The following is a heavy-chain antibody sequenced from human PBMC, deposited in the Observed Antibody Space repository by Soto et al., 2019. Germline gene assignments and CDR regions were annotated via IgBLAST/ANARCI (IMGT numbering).Heavy chain of an antibody. CDR2: IWYDGSNK. Sequence: GGSLRLSCAASGFTFSSYGMHWVRQAPGKGLEWVAVIWYDGSNKYYADSVKGRFTISRDNSKNTLYLQMNSLRAEDTAVYYCARETSIAGYYYYGMDVWGQGTTVTV. CDR1: GFTFSSYG. V-gene: IGHV3-33*01. CDR3: ARETSIAGYYYYGMDV. D-gene: IGHD6-6*01. J-gene: IGHJ6*02.